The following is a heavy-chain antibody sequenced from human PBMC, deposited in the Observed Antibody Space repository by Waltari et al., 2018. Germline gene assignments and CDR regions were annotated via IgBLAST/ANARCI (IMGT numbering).Heavy chain of an antibody. CDR2: IHHSGRI. V-gene: IGHV4-4*02. D-gene: IGHD2-8*02. CDR3: ASDRGVGLYLDN. J-gene: IGHJ4*02. Sequence: QVQLQESGPGLVQPSGTLSLTCAVSGGSISSNYWCSWVRQSPDKGLEWIGQIHHSGRIIYNPSLKSRVTISEDTSKNQFSLKVNAVTAADTAVYYCASDRGVGLYLDNWGQGTLVSVSS. CDR1: GGSISSNYW.